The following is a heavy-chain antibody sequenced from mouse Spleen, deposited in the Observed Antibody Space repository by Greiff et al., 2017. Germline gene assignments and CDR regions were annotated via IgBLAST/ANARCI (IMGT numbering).Heavy chain of an antibody. CDR1: GYAFSSSW. V-gene: IGHV1-82*01. Sequence: QVQLQQSGPELVKPGASVKISCKASGYAFSSSWMNWVKQRPGKGLEWIGRIYPGDGDTNYNGKFKGKATLTADKSSSTAYMQLSSLTSEDSAVYFCALTHYYAMDYWGQGTSVTVSS. CDR2: IYPGDGDT. CDR3: ALTHYYAMDY. J-gene: IGHJ4*01.